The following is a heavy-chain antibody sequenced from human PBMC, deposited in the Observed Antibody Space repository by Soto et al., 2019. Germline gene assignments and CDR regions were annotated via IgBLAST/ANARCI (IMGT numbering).Heavy chain of an antibody. Sequence: QVQLVESGGGVVQPGRSLRLSCAASGFTFSNYAMYWVRQAPGKGLEWVAVISYDGNNKYYADSVKGRFTISRDNCKNTLYLQMNSLRAEDTAVYYCARAGCDGGTCYILVGLRYGMDVWGQGTKVTVSS. CDR1: GFTFSNYA. J-gene: IGHJ6*02. D-gene: IGHD2-15*01. CDR2: ISYDGNNK. CDR3: ARAGCDGGTCYILVGLRYGMDV. V-gene: IGHV3-30-3*01.